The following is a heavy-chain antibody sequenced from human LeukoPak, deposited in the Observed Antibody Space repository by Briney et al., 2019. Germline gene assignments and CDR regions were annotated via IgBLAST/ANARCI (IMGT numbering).Heavy chain of an antibody. J-gene: IGHJ6*03. Sequence: SETLSLTCAVYGGSFSGYYWSWIRQPPGKGLEWIGYIYYSGSTNYNPSLKSRVTISVDTSKNQFSLKLSSVTAADTAVYYCAARIYYYYYMDVWGKGTTVTVSS. V-gene: IGHV4-59*13. CDR1: GGSFSGYY. CDR3: AARIYYYYYMDV. CDR2: IYYSGST.